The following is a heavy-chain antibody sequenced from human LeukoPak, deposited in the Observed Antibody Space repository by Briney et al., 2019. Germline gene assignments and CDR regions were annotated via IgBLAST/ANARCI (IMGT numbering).Heavy chain of an antibody. D-gene: IGHD1-26*01. J-gene: IGHJ4*02. CDR3: AREGYSGSYYDY. V-gene: IGHV3-13*01. Sequence: GGSLRLSCAASGFTFSSYDMHWIRQATGKGLEWVSAIGTAGDTYYPGSVKGRFTISRENAKNSLCLQMNSLRAGDTAVYYCAREGYSGSYYDYWGQGTLVTVSS. CDR1: GFTFSSYD. CDR2: IGTAGDT.